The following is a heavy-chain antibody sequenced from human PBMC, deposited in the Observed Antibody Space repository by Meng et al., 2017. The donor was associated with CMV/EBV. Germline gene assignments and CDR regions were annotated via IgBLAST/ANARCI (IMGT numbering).Heavy chain of an antibody. J-gene: IGHJ4*02. Sequence: SGAASGFTFSSYAMHWVRQAPGKGLEWVAVISYAGSNKSYADSVKGRFTISRDNSKNTLYLQMNSLGAEDTALYYCVRGWQQLAFDYWGQGTLVTVSS. CDR1: GFTFSSYA. CDR2: ISYAGSNK. CDR3: VRGWQQLAFDY. D-gene: IGHD6-13*01. V-gene: IGHV3-30-3*01.